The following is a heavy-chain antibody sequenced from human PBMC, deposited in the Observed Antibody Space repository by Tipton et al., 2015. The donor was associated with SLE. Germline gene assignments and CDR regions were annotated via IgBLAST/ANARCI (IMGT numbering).Heavy chain of an antibody. CDR1: GGSISSYY. CDR3: ASTGDDAFDI. D-gene: IGHD7-27*01. V-gene: IGHV4-59*12. J-gene: IGHJ3*02. CDR2: IYYSGST. Sequence: LSLTCTVSGGSISSYYWSWIRQPPGKGLEWIGYIYYSGSTNYNPSLKSRVTISVDTSKNQFSLKLSSVTAADTAVYYCASTGDDAFDIWGQGTMVTVSS.